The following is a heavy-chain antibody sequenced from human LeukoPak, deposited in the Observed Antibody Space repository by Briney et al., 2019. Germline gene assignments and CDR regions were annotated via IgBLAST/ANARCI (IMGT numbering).Heavy chain of an antibody. V-gene: IGHV3-23*01. CDR1: GFTFTTYT. Sequence: PGGSLRLSCAAFGFTFTTYTMTWVRQAPGKGLEWVSGISVNGNYTYYADSVKGRFTISRDNSKNTVYLQLNSLRVEDTAVYYCAKGGITWGSGYGFFDLWGLGTLVTVSS. CDR2: ISVNGNYT. CDR3: AKGGITWGSGYGFFDL. D-gene: IGHD3-16*01. J-gene: IGHJ2*01.